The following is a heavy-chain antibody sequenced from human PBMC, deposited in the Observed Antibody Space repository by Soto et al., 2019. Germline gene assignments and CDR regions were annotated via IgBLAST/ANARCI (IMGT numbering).Heavy chain of an antibody. V-gene: IGHV4-61*05. CDR1: GGSISSSSYY. CDR3: ARLRSSYSSSWYYFDS. D-gene: IGHD6-13*01. CDR2: VYDSGST. Sequence: SETLSLTCTVSGGSISSSSYYWGWIRQPPGKGLEWIGYVYDSGSTNYNPSLETRLTISIDTSKNQFSLTLTSVTAADTAVYYCARLRSSYSSSWYYFDSWGQGTLVTVSS. J-gene: IGHJ4*02.